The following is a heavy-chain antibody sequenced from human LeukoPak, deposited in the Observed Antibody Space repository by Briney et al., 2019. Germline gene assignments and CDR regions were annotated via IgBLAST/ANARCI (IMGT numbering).Heavy chain of an antibody. CDR2: IYYSGST. J-gene: IGHJ4*02. Sequence: SETLSLTCTLSGGSISSYYWSWIRQPPGKGLEWIGYIYYSGSTNYNPSLKSRVTISVDTSKNQFSLKLSSVTAADTAVYYCARYEYYYDSSGYLGYFDYWGQGTLVTVSS. CDR1: GGSISSYY. V-gene: IGHV4-59*08. D-gene: IGHD3-22*01. CDR3: ARYEYYYDSSGYLGYFDY.